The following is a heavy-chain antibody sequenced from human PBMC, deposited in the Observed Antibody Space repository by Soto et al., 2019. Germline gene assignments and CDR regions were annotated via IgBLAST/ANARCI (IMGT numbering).Heavy chain of an antibody. V-gene: IGHV3-30-3*01. J-gene: IGHJ4*02. CDR2: ISYDGSNK. CDR1: GFTFSSYA. CDR3: ARDLAPRGGVDNIDY. D-gene: IGHD3-3*01. Sequence: GVSLRLSCAASGFTFSSYAMHWVRQAPGKGLEWVAVISYDGSNKYYADSVKGRFTISRDNSKNTLYLQMNSLRAEDTAVYYCARDLAPRGGVDNIDYWGQGTLVTVSS.